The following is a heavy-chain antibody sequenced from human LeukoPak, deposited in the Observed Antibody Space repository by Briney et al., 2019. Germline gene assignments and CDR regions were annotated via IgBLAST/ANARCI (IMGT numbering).Heavy chain of an antibody. Sequence: SETLSLTCTVSGGSINNYYWSWLRQPPGKGLEWMGYIHYSGSTNYNFSLKSRVTISVDTSKSQFSLKLSSVTAADTAVYYCARGAGWYEYWGQGTLVTVSS. D-gene: IGHD6-19*01. J-gene: IGHJ4*02. CDR2: IHYSGST. CDR1: GGSINNYY. V-gene: IGHV4-59*01. CDR3: ARGAGWYEY.